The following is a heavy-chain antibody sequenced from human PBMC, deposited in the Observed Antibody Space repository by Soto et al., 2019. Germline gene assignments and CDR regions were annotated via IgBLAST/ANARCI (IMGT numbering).Heavy chain of an antibody. CDR3: AKDLGPLRLLNYYFYGLDV. D-gene: IGHD2-15*01. J-gene: IGHJ6*02. Sequence: EVQLVETGGGVVQRGGSLTLSCNASGFSVSSTYMSWVRQAPGRGLEWVAVIESGGSAHYADSVKGRFTISRDDPKNIIYLQMHTLRAEDTAVYYCAKDLGPLRLLNYYFYGLDVRGQGTSVTVSS. CDR2: IESGGSA. CDR1: GFSVSSTY. V-gene: IGHV3-53*02.